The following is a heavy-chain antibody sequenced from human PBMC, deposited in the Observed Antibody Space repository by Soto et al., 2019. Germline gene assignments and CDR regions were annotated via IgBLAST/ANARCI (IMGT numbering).Heavy chain of an antibody. V-gene: IGHV4-30-4*01. Sequence: SETLSLTCTVSGGSISSGNYYWSWIRQPPGKGLEWIGFMSYSGSTSYNASLKSRVTISVDTSKSQFSLNLSFVTAADTAVYYCATMGTPATGLYYFDYWGQGTLVTVSS. CDR1: GGSISSGNYY. D-gene: IGHD1-7*01. J-gene: IGHJ4*02. CDR3: ATMGTPATGLYYFDY. CDR2: MSYSGST.